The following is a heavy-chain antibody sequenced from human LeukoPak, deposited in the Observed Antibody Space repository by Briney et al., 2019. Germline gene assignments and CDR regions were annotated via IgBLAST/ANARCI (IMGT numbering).Heavy chain of an antibody. CDR3: ARWGYGSGTYPTYYFDF. Sequence: GGSLRLSCAASGFTASDSYMNWVRQAPGKGLEWVSVLYSSGSTYYADSVKGRFTISRDNSKNTLYLQMNTLRAEDTAVYYCARWGYGSGTYPTYYFDFWGQGTLVTVSS. J-gene: IGHJ4*02. CDR1: GFTASDSY. V-gene: IGHV3-53*01. CDR2: LYSSGST. D-gene: IGHD3-10*01.